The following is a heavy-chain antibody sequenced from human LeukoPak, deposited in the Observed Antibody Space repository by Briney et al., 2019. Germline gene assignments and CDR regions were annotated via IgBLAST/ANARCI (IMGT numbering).Heavy chain of an antibody. J-gene: IGHJ4*02. CDR1: GYTFTAYS. Sequence: GASVKVSCKASGYTFTAYSMHWVRQAPGQGLEYMGWLNPNSGDTNYAQKFQGRVTMTRDTSMSTAYMELSGLSFDDTAIYYCARDGEVRQGHCSTTSCPVDYWGQGTLITVSS. V-gene: IGHV1-2*02. D-gene: IGHD2-2*01. CDR3: ARDGEVRQGHCSTTSCPVDY. CDR2: LNPNSGDT.